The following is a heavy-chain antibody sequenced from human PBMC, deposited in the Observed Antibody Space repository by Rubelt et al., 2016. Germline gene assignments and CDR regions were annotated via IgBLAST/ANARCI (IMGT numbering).Heavy chain of an antibody. CDR3: AKGTGPRRGGTDS. Sequence: EVQLLESGGGLAQPGGSLRLSCAASGFTFSSYAMSWVRQAPGKGLEWVSAISGSGGSTYYEDSVKGRFTISGDISRTPLYLQMNSLRAEDTAVYYCAKGTGPRRGGTDSWGQGTLVTVSS. D-gene: IGHD3/OR15-3a*01. V-gene: IGHV3-23*01. CDR1: GFTFSSYA. J-gene: IGHJ4*02. CDR2: ISGSGGST.